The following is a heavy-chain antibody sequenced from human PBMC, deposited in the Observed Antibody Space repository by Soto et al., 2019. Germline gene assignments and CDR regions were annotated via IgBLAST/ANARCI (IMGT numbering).Heavy chain of an antibody. CDR2: IYHSGST. D-gene: IGHD2-15*01. CDR1: GASISSGGYS. V-gene: IGHV4-30-2*01. J-gene: IGHJ5*02. Sequence: PSETLSLTCAVSGASISSGGYSWSWIRQPPGKGLEWIGYIYHSGSTYYNPSLKSRVTISVDRSKNQFSLKLSSVTAADTAVYYCARLYCSGGSCYWFDPWGQGTLVTVSS. CDR3: ARLYCSGGSCYWFDP.